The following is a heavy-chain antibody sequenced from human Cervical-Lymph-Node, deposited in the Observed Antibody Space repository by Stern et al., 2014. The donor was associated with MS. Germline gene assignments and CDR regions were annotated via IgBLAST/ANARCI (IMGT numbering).Heavy chain of an antibody. CDR2: IIPIFGTA. V-gene: IGHV1-69*01. D-gene: IGHD3-10*01. Sequence: VHLVESGAEVKKPGSSVKVSCKASGGTFSSYAISWVRQAPGQGLEWMGGIIPIFGTANYAQKFQGRVTITADESTSTAYMELSSLRSEDTAVYYCAREYYYGYNWFDPWGQGTLVTVSS. J-gene: IGHJ5*02. CDR3: AREYYYGYNWFDP. CDR1: GGTFSSYA.